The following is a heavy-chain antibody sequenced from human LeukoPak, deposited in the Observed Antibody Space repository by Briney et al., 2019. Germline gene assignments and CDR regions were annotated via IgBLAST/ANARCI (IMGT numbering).Heavy chain of an antibody. Sequence: GGSLRLSCAASGFIFSSYWMSWVRQAPGKGLEWVANIKQDGSETYYVDSVKGRFTISRDDAKNSLYLQMNSLRAEDTAVYYCARPSMARREYNYGRLDYWGQGTLVTVSS. V-gene: IGHV3-7*01. J-gene: IGHJ4*02. D-gene: IGHD5-18*01. CDR1: GFIFSSYW. CDR2: IKQDGSET. CDR3: ARPSMARREYNYGRLDY.